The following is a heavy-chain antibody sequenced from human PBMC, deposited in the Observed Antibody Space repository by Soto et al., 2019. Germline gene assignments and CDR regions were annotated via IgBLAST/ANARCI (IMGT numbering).Heavy chain of an antibody. D-gene: IGHD6-13*01. Sequence: QVQLVQSGAEVKKPGASVKVSCKVSGYTLTELSMHWVRQAPGKGLEWMGGFDSEDGETIYAQKFRGRVTMTEDTSTDTAYMELSSLRSEDTAVYYCATKGRWYVGYYYYGMDVWGQGTTVTVSS. J-gene: IGHJ6*02. CDR1: GYTLTELS. CDR3: ATKGRWYVGYYYYGMDV. V-gene: IGHV1-24*01. CDR2: FDSEDGET.